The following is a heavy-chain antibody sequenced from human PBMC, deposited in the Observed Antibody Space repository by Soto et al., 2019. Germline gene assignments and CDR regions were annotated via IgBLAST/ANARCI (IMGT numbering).Heavy chain of an antibody. CDR2: VHHSWGS. Sequence: SETLSLTCTASGGSISSYYWSWFRQSPGKRMEWIGYVHHSWGSSYNPSLQSRVAISLDTSKSQFSLKVTSVTATDTAVYYCARQGFGPLHGLVDVWGQGTTVTVSS. V-gene: IGHV4-59*08. CDR3: ARQGFGPLHGLVDV. CDR1: GGSISSYY. D-gene: IGHD3-10*01. J-gene: IGHJ6*02.